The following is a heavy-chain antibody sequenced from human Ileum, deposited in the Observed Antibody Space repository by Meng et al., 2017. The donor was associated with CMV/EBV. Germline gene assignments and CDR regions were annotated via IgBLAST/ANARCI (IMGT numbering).Heavy chain of an antibody. J-gene: IGHJ4*02. D-gene: IGHD3-16*01. Sequence: QTPLKKLRPTLVKPPTPLPLTCTVSGFSFSARGVGVGWIRQPPGKALEWLALIYWDEDKGYSPSLKRRLTITKDTSKNQVVLTMTNVDPVDTATYFCARSLYYSSYYFDYWGQGTLVTVSS. CDR2: IYWDEDK. V-gene: IGHV2-5*02. CDR3: ARSLYYSSYYFDY. CDR1: GFSFSARGVG.